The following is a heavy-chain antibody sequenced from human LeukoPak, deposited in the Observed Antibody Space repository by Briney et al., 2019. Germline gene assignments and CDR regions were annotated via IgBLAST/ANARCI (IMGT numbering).Heavy chain of an antibody. Sequence: PSETLSLTCTVSGGSISSYYWSWIRQPPGKGLEWIGYIYYSGSTNYNPSLKSRVTISVDTSKNQFSLKLSSVTAADTAVYYCASDVLRFRIANWFDPWGQGTLVTVSS. CDR2: IYYSGST. D-gene: IGHD3-3*01. CDR1: GGSISSYY. V-gene: IGHV4-59*08. J-gene: IGHJ5*02. CDR3: ASDVLRFRIANWFDP.